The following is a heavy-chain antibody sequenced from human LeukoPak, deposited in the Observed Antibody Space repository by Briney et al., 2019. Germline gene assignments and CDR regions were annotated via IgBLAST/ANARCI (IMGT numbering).Heavy chain of an antibody. CDR3: ARTQYSSGWYNWFDP. V-gene: IGHV3-23*01. CDR2: ISGSGGIT. J-gene: IGHJ5*02. D-gene: IGHD6-19*01. CDR1: GFTISSYA. Sequence: GGSLRLSCAASGFTISSYAMSWVRQAPGKGLEWVSAISGSGGITYYADSVKGRFTISRDNSKNTLYLQMNSLRGEDTAVYYCARTQYSSGWYNWFDPWGQGTLVTVSS.